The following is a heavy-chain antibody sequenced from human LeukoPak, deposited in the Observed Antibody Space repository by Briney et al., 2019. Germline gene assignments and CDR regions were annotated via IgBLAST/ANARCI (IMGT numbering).Heavy chain of an antibody. Sequence: SETLSLTCAVSGGSISSSNWWSWVRQPPGKGLEWIGSIYYSGGTYYNPSLKRRVAISADTSKNQFSLKLSSVTVADTAVYYCARKYVATVDFWGQGTLVTVSP. CDR3: ARKYVATVDF. CDR1: GGSISSSNW. CDR2: IYYSGGT. D-gene: IGHD5-12*01. V-gene: IGHV4-39*01. J-gene: IGHJ4*02.